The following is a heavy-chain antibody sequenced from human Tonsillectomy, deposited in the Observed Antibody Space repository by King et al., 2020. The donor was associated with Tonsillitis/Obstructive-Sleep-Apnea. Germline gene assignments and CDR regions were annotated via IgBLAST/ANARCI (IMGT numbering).Heavy chain of an antibody. D-gene: IGHD2-15*01. CDR3: ARESDCSRVSCHYYYYMAA. Sequence: VQLVESGGGVVQPGRSLRLSCAASGFIFSSHNMHWVRQAPGKGLEWVAVIAYDGSNKYYADSVKGRFTISRDNSKRTLYFQMHSLGDEDTAVYYCARESDCSRVSCHYYYYMAAWGKGTTVTVSS. J-gene: IGHJ6*03. CDR2: IAYDGSNK. V-gene: IGHV3-30*14. CDR1: GFIFSSHN.